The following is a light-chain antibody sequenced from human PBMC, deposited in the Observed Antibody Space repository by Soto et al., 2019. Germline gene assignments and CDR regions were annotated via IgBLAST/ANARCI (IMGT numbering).Light chain of an antibody. CDR2: VAS. J-gene: IGKJ4*01. CDR3: QQYNVWPLT. CDR1: QSVSSN. V-gene: IGKV3-15*01. Sequence: EIVMTQSPATLSVSPGERATLSCRASQSVSSNLTWYQQKPGQTPKLLIYVASTRATGIPARFSGSGSVTEFSLTISSLQSEDFADYYCQQYNVWPLTFGGGIKVEFK.